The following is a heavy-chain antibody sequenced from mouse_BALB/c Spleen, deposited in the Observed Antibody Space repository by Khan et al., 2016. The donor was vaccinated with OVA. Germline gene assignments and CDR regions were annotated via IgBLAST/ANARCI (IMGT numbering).Heavy chain of an antibody. J-gene: IGHJ3*01. Sequence: QVQLKQSGPGLVQPSQSLSITCIVSGFSLSTYGIHWIRQSQGKGLEWLGVIRSGGSTDYNGAFISRLNITKDNSKSQVFFKMNSLQADDTAIYYCARNSYMYDFTYWGQGTLVTVSA. D-gene: IGHD2-14*01. CDR1: GFSLSTYG. V-gene: IGHV2-2*01. CDR2: IRSGGST. CDR3: ARNSYMYDFTY.